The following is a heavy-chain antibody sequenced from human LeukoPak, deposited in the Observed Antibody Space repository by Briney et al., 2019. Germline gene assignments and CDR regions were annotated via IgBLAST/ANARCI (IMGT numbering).Heavy chain of an antibody. CDR1: GFTFSSCA. CDR3: TTDLAAAGHDY. CDR2: IKSKTDGGTT. Sequence: PGGSLRLSCAASGFTFSSCAMSWVRQAPGKGLEWVGRIKSKTDGGTTDYAAPVKGRFTISRDDSKNTLYLQMNSLKTEDTAVYYCTTDLAAAGHDYWGQGTLVTVSS. J-gene: IGHJ4*02. D-gene: IGHD6-13*01. V-gene: IGHV3-15*01.